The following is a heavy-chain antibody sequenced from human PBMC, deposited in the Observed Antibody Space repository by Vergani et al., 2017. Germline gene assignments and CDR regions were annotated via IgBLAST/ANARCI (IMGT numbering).Heavy chain of an antibody. Sequence: QVQLQQWGAGLLKPSETLSLTCAVYGGSFSGYYWSWIRQPPGKGLEWIGEINHSGSTNYNPSLKSRVTISVDTSKNQFSLKLSSVTAADTAVYYCARGLYKDSGYRTVDYWGQGTLVTVSS. V-gene: IGHV4-34*01. D-gene: IGHD5-12*01. CDR3: ARGLYKDSGYRTVDY. CDR1: GGSFSGYY. J-gene: IGHJ4*02. CDR2: INHSGST.